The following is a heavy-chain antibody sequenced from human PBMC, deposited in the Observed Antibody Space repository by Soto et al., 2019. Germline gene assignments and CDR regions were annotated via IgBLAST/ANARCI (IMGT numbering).Heavy chain of an antibody. CDR2: IYPGDSDT. Sequence: GESLKISCKGSGYSFTSYWIGWVRQMPGKGLEWMRIIYPGDSDTRYSPSFQGQVTISADKSISTAYLQWSSLKASDTAMYYCARPVTEGMATLYFDYWGQGTRVTVSS. D-gene: IGHD5-12*01. CDR3: ARPVTEGMATLYFDY. J-gene: IGHJ4*02. V-gene: IGHV5-51*01. CDR1: GYSFTSYW.